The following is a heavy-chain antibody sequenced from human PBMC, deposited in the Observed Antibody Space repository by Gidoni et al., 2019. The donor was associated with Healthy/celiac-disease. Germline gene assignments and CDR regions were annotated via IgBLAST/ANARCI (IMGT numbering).Heavy chain of an antibody. CDR3: AREIRRNKNYYDSSGLKRGAFDI. J-gene: IGHJ3*02. V-gene: IGHV3-11*01. Sequence: QVQLVESGGGLVKPGGSLRLSCAASGFTFSDYYMSWIRQAPGKGLEWVSYMSSSGSTIYYADSVKGRFTISRDNAKNSLYLQMNSLRAEDTAVYYCAREIRRNKNYYDSSGLKRGAFDIWGQGTMVTVSS. D-gene: IGHD3-22*01. CDR2: MSSSGSTI. CDR1: GFTFSDYY.